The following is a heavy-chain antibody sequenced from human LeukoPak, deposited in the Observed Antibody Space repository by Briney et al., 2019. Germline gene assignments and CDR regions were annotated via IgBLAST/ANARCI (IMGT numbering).Heavy chain of an antibody. CDR3: ARWGFYSNYDY. CDR2: IRSNGGCT. D-gene: IGHD4-11*01. Sequence: GGSLRLSCAASGFTFSDFAMHWVRQAPGKQLEYVSAIRSNGGCTYYANSVRGRFTIFRDNSKNTLYLQMGSLRAEDMAVYYCARWGFYSNYDYWGQGALVTVSS. J-gene: IGHJ4*02. CDR1: GFTFSDFA. V-gene: IGHV3-64*01.